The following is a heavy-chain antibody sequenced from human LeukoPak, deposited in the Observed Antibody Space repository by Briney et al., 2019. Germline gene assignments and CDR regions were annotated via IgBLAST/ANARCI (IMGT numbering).Heavy chain of an antibody. CDR1: GFTFSSYE. D-gene: IGHD6-13*01. V-gene: IGHV3-48*03. CDR2: ISSSGSTI. J-gene: IGHJ3*02. CDR3: ARPYSSSWYRAFDI. Sequence: GGSLRLSCAASGFTFSSYEMNRVRQAPGKGLEWVSYISSSGSTIYYADSVKGRFTISRDNAKNSLYLQMNSLRAEDTAVYYCARPYSSSWYRAFDIWGQGTMVTVSS.